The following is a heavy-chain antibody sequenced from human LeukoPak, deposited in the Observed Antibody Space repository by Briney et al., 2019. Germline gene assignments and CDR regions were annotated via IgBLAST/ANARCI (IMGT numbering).Heavy chain of an antibody. Sequence: GGSLRLSCAASGFTFSSYWMNWVRQAPGKGLVWVSRIASDGSSTTYADSEKGRFSISRDNAKNTLYLQMNSLRVEDTAVYYCARGRPHGNDYWGQGTLVTVSS. CDR3: ARGRPHGNDY. CDR1: GFTFSSYW. CDR2: IASDGSST. D-gene: IGHD4-23*01. V-gene: IGHV3-74*01. J-gene: IGHJ4*02.